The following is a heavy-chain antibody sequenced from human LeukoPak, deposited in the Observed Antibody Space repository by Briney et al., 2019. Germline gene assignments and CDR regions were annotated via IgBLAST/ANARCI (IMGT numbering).Heavy chain of an antibody. CDR2: ISAYNGNT. CDR1: GYTFTDYY. Sequence: ASVKVSCKASGYTFTDYYLHWVRQAPGQGLEWMGWISAYNGNTNYAQKLQGRVTMTTDTSTSTAYMELRSLRSDDTAVYYCASTGAGDYWGQGTLVTVSS. J-gene: IGHJ4*02. D-gene: IGHD1-14*01. V-gene: IGHV1-18*04. CDR3: ASTGAGDY.